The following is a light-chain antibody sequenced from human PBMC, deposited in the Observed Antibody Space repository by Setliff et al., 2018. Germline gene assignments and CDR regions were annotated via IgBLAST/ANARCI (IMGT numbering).Light chain of an antibody. CDR1: SSDVGRYDY. J-gene: IGLJ1*01. CDR2: DVS. Sequence: QSALAQPASVSGSPGQSITISCSGTSSDVGRYDYVSWYQQHPGEAPKLLIYDVSNRPSGVSNRFSGSKSGDTASLTISGLQAEDEADYYCSSYGSGRDLSVFGTGTKVTVL. V-gene: IGLV2-14*03. CDR3: SSYGSGRDLSV.